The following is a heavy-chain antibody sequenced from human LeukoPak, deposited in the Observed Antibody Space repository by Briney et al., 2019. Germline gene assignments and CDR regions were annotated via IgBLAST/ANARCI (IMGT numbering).Heavy chain of an antibody. CDR1: GYTFTGYY. CDR2: INPNSGGT. D-gene: IGHD6-13*01. V-gene: IGHV1-2*02. Sequence: ASVKVSCKASGYTFTGYYMHWVRQAPGQGLEWMGWINPNSGGTNYAQKFQGRVIMTRDTSISTAYMELSRLRSDDTAVYYCARAPEGIAAAGGATPDYWGQGTLVTVSS. J-gene: IGHJ4*02. CDR3: ARAPEGIAAAGGATPDY.